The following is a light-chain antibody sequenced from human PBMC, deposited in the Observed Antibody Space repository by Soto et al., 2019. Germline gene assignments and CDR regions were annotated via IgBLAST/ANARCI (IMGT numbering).Light chain of an antibody. CDR2: GAS. V-gene: IGKV3-20*01. Sequence: TLSLSPGERATLSCRASQSVSNNYLAWYQQKPGQAPRLLIYGASNRATGIPDRFSGSGSGTDFTLTISRLEPEDFAVYYWPQYCRTGTFGERQKVDIK. CDR1: QSVSNNY. CDR3: PQYCRTGT. J-gene: IGKJ4*02.